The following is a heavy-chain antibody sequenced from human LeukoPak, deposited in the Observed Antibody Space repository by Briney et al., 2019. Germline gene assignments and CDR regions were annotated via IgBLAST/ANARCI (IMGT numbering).Heavy chain of an antibody. CDR1: GYTFTGYY. J-gene: IGHJ4*02. D-gene: IGHD4/OR15-4a*01. Sequence: ASVKVSCKASGYTFTGYYMHWVRQAPGQRLEWMGWIKPDTGDTYYAQKFQGRVTMTRDTSISTAYMELSRLRSDETAMYYCARALDYSAGLQDYWGQGTLVTVSS. CDR3: ARALDYSAGLQDY. CDR2: IKPDTGDT. V-gene: IGHV1-2*02.